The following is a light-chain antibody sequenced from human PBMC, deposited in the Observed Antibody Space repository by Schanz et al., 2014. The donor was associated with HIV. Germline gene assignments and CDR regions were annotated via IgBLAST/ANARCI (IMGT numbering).Light chain of an antibody. J-gene: IGLJ2*01. CDR1: SGDVGGYDY. CDR3: AAWDVNLNGPV. V-gene: IGLV2-11*01. CDR2: DVS. Sequence: QSALTQPRSVSGSPGQSVTISCTGSSGDVGGYDYVSWYQQHPGKAPKLMIYDVSNRPSGVSNRFSGSKSGTSASLAISGLQSEDEADYYCAAWDVNLNGPVFGGGTKLTVL.